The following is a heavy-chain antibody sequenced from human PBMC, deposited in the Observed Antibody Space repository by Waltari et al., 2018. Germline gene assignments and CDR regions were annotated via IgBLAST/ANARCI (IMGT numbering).Heavy chain of an antibody. CDR2: ISSSSSYI. Sequence: EVQLVESGGGLVKPGGSLRLSCAASGFTFSSYSMNWVRQAPGKGLEWVSSISSSSSYIYYADSVKGRFTISRDNAKNSLYLQMNSLRAEDMAVYYCASVHSGSLRDWGQGTLVTVSS. CDR3: ASVHSGSLRD. V-gene: IGHV3-21*01. D-gene: IGHD3-22*01. CDR1: GFTFSSYS. J-gene: IGHJ4*02.